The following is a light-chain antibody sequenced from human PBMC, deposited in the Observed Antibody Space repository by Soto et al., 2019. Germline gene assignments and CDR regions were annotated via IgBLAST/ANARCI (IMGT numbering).Light chain of an antibody. Sequence: IQMTQSPSMLSASVGDGVTITCRASQSISTWLAWYQQKPGKAPKLLIYEASILQSGVPSRFSGSGSGTEFTLTISSLQPDDFAIYYCQEYNSYSYTFGQGTKLEIK. CDR1: QSISTW. CDR2: EAS. CDR3: QEYNSYSYT. J-gene: IGKJ2*01. V-gene: IGKV1-5*03.